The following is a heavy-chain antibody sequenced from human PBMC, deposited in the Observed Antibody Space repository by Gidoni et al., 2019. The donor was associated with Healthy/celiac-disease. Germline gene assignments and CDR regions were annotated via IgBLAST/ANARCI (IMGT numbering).Heavy chain of an antibody. CDR2: IIPILGIA. Sequence: QVQLVQSGAEVKKPGSSVKVSCKASGGPFGSCAISWVRQAPGQGLEWMGGIIPILGIANYAQKFQGRVTITADKSTSTAYMELSSLSSEDTAVYYCARSTPSRYYYYGMDVWGQGTTVTVSS. J-gene: IGHJ6*02. CDR3: ARSTPSRYYYYGMDV. CDR1: GGPFGSCA. D-gene: IGHD3-10*01. V-gene: IGHV1-69*10.